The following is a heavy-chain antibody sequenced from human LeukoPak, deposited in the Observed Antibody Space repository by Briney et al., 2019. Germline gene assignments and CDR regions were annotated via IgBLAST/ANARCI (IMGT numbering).Heavy chain of an antibody. D-gene: IGHD1-26*01. CDR3: ARSDSVGARLGY. J-gene: IGHJ4*02. CDR2: ISVYNGNT. Sequence: ASVKVSCKASGYTFTSYVFTWVRQAPGQGLDWLGWISVYNGNTNYAQKLQGRVTLTTDTFTSTAYMEVRSLRSDDTAVYYCARSDSVGARLGYWGQGTLVTVSS. V-gene: IGHV1-18*01. CDR1: GYTFTSYV.